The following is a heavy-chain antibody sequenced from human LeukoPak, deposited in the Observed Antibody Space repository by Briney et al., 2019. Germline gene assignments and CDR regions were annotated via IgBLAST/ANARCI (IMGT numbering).Heavy chain of an antibody. CDR3: ATPSSGSYFDGFDK. J-gene: IGHJ3*02. V-gene: IGHV4-39*07. CDR2: INHSGST. CDR1: GGSISSSSYY. Sequence: PSETLSLTCTVSGGSISSSSYYWGWIRQPPGKGPEWIGEINHSGSTNDNPSLKSRVTISVDTSTNQFSLKLTSVTAADTAVYYCATPSSGSYFDGFDKWGQGTMVTVSS. D-gene: IGHD1-26*01.